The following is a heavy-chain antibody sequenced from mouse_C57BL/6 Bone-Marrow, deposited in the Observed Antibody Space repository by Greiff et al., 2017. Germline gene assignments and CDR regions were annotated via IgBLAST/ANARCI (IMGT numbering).Heavy chain of an antibody. CDR1: GYTFTTYP. Sequence: QVQLQQSGAELVKPGASVKMSCKASGYTFTTYPIDWMKQNHGKSLEWLGNFHPYDDDTKYNQKFKGKATLTVDKSYSTVYLEIIRLTSDDPAVYYCARHYSPYYFDYWGQGTTRTVSS. CDR2: FHPYDDDT. D-gene: IGHD2-12*01. CDR3: ARHYSPYYFDY. V-gene: IGHV1-47*01. J-gene: IGHJ2*01.